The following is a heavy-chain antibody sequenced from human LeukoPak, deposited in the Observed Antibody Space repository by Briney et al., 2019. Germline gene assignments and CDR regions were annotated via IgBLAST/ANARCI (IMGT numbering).Heavy chain of an antibody. Sequence: GESLKISCKGSGYSFTSYWIGWVRQMRGKGLEWMGIIYPGDSDTRYSPSFQGQVTISVDKSISTAYLQWSSLKASDTAMYYCATGGYCSGGSCFNLFDYWGQGTLVTVSS. CDR2: IYPGDSDT. D-gene: IGHD2-15*01. CDR3: ATGGYCSGGSCFNLFDY. V-gene: IGHV5-51*01. J-gene: IGHJ4*02. CDR1: GYSFTSYW.